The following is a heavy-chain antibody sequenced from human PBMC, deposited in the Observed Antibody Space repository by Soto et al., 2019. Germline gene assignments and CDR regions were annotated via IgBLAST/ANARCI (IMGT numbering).Heavy chain of an antibody. Sequence: GVSVKVSCKASGGTFSSHGIAWVRQVPGQGLEWVGGIMPTFGSATYAPKVQGRLTISADKSTSTAYMELRSLRSEDTAIYYCATERSAQYFDYWGQGTLVTVSS. D-gene: IGHD1-1*01. V-gene: IGHV1-69*06. J-gene: IGHJ4*02. CDR3: ATERSAQYFDY. CDR1: GGTFSSHG. CDR2: IMPTFGSA.